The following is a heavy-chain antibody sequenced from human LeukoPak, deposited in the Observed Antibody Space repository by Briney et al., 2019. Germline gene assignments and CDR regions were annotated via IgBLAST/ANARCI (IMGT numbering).Heavy chain of an antibody. CDR2: IKQDGSEK. D-gene: IGHD1-1*01. J-gene: IGHJ4*02. Sequence: GGSLRLSCAAPGIIFSTYEMSWVRQAPGKGLEWVANIKQDGSEKYYVDSVKGRFTISRDNAKNSLYLQMNSLRAEDTAVYYCATGGRWLALEYWGRGTLVTVSS. V-gene: IGHV3-7*01. CDR1: GIIFSTYE. CDR3: ATGGRWLALEY.